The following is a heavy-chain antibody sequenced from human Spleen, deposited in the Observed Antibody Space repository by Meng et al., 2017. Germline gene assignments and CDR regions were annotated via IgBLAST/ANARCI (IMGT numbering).Heavy chain of an antibody. Sequence: QVQLVQSGAEVKKPGASVKVSCKASGYTFTSFDINWVRQATGQGLEWMGWMNTKTGEPTYVQGFTGRFVFSLDTSVSTAYLQINSLQADDTAVYYCARDDNGAPDYWGQGTLVTVSS. CDR2: MNTKTGEP. J-gene: IGHJ4*02. CDR1: GYTFTSFD. D-gene: IGHD1-14*01. V-gene: IGHV7-4-1*02. CDR3: ARDDNGAPDY.